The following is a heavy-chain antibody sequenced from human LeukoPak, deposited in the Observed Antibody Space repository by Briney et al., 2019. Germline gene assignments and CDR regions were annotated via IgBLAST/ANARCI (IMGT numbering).Heavy chain of an antibody. D-gene: IGHD3-10*01. CDR3: AKGRGYGSGSYYSPGY. Sequence: GGSLRLSCAVSGFTFNNAWMSWVRQAPGKGLEWVSAISGSGGSTYYADSVKGRFTISRDNSKNTLYLQMNSLRAEDTAVYYCAKGRGYGSGSYYSPGYWGQGTRVTVSS. V-gene: IGHV3-23*01. CDR2: ISGSGGST. CDR1: GFTFNNAW. J-gene: IGHJ4*02.